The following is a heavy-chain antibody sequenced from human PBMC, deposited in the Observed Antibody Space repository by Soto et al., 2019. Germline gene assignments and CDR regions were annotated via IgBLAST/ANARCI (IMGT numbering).Heavy chain of an antibody. V-gene: IGHV1-18*01. CDR2: ISAYNGNT. J-gene: IGHJ6*02. D-gene: IGHD1-7*01. Sequence: ASVKVSCKASGYTFTSYGISWVRQAPGQGLEWMGWISAYNGNTNYAQKLQGRVTMTTDTSTSTAYMELRSLRSDDTAVYYCAREGLTGTARLYYGMDVWGQGTTVTVS. CDR3: AREGLTGTARLYYGMDV. CDR1: GYTFTSYG.